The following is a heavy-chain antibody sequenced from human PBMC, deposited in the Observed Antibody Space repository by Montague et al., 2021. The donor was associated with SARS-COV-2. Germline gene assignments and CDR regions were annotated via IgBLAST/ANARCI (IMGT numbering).Heavy chain of an antibody. CDR2: LYSSGNT. CDR3: ARGYSGYEDPTGFDP. V-gene: IGHV4-39*01. CDR1: LHSGSSGSQA. D-gene: IGHD5-12*01. J-gene: IGHJ5*02. Sequence: SETLSLTCAGDLHSGSSGSQAQSGSRHARRQGLGWIRMLYSSGNTYYNPSLKSRVTISVDTSKNQFSLKLSSVTAADTAVYYCARGYSGYEDPTGFDPWGQGTLVTVSS.